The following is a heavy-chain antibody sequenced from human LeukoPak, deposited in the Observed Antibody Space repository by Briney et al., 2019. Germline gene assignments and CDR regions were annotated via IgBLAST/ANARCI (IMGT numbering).Heavy chain of an antibody. D-gene: IGHD4-17*01. Sequence: SETLSLTCTVSGGSISSGGYYWSWLRQHPGKGLEWIGYIYYSGSTYYNPSLKSRVTISVDTSKNQFSLKLSSVTAANTAVYYCARGADYGDYGSMGYWGQGTLVTVSS. CDR1: GGSISSGGYY. J-gene: IGHJ4*02. CDR2: IYYSGST. CDR3: ARGADYGDYGSMGY. V-gene: IGHV4-31*03.